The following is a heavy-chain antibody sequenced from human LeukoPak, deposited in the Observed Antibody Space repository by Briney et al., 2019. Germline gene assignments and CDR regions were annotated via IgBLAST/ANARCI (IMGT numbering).Heavy chain of an antibody. V-gene: IGHV3-23*01. D-gene: IGHD1-26*01. CDR1: GFTFSSYA. CDR2: ISGSGGNT. J-gene: IGHJ6*02. CDR3: AKDVRVGGGGMDV. Sequence: PGGSLRLSCAASGFTFSSYAMTWVRQAPGKGLEWVSLISGSGGNTYYADSVKGRFTISRDNSKNTLSLQMNSLRAVDTAVYYCAKDVRVGGGGMDVWGQGTPVTVSS.